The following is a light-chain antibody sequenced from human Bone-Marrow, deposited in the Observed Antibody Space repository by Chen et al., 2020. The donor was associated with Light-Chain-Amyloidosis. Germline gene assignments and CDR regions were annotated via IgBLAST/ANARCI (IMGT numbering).Light chain of an antibody. CDR1: DLPTKY. CDR2: RDT. CDR3: QSADSSGTYEVI. Sequence: SYELTQPPSVSVSPGQTARITCSGDDLPTKYAYWYQQKPGQAPVLVIHRDTERPSGISERFSDSSSGTTATLTISGVQAGDEADYHCQSADSSGTYEVIFGGVTKLTVL. V-gene: IGLV3-25*03. J-gene: IGLJ2*01.